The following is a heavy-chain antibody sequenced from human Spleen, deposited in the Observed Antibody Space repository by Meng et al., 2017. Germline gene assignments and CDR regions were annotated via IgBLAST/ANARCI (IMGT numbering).Heavy chain of an antibody. J-gene: IGHJ4*02. CDR3: ARTTTNYYDSSGYYYETTFDY. Sequence: SVKVSCKASGGTFSSYAISWVRQAPGQGLEWMGGIIPIFGTANYAQKFQGRVTITADESTSTAYMELSSLRSEDTDVYYCARTTTNYYDSSGYYYETTFDYWGKGTLVTVSS. D-gene: IGHD3-22*01. CDR2: IIPIFGTA. CDR1: GGTFSSYA. V-gene: IGHV1-69*13.